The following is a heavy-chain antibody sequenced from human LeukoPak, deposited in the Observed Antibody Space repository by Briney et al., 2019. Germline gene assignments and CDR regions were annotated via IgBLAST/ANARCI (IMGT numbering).Heavy chain of an antibody. Sequence: RASVKVSCKVSGYTLTELSMHWVRQAPGKGLEWMGGFDPEDGETIYAQKFQGRVTMTEDTSTDTAYMELSSLRSEDTAVYYCATAPSIIAAAGNGDYWGQGTLVTVSS. CDR1: GYTLTELS. CDR2: FDPEDGET. D-gene: IGHD6-13*01. J-gene: IGHJ4*02. V-gene: IGHV1-24*01. CDR3: ATAPSIIAAAGNGDY.